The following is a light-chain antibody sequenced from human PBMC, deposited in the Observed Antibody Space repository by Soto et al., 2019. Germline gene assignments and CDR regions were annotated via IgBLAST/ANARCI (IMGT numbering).Light chain of an antibody. Sequence: QSALTQPRSVTGSPGQSVTISCSGTTSDVGGYNYVSWYQQQPGKAPKLMIYDVSKRPSGVPDHFSGSKSGNTASLTISGLQAEGEADYYCCSYAGSYTYVFGTGTKVTVL. CDR3: CSYAGSYTYV. V-gene: IGLV2-11*01. CDR2: DVS. J-gene: IGLJ1*01. CDR1: TSDVGGYNY.